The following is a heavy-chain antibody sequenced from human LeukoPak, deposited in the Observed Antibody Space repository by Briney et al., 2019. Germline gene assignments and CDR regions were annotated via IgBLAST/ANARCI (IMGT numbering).Heavy chain of an antibody. CDR3: AGSLKLDYCSGGSCLSYWYFDL. CDR1: GGSVSSGSYY. J-gene: IGHJ2*01. D-gene: IGHD2-15*01. CDR2: IYYCGST. Sequence: NPSETLSLTCTVSGGSVSSGSYYWSWLRQPPGKGLEWFGYIYYCGSTNYNPSLKSQATMSVFTSKNQFSLKLSSVTAADTAVYYWAGSLKLDYCSGGSCLSYWYFDLWGRGTLVTASS. V-gene: IGHV4-61*01.